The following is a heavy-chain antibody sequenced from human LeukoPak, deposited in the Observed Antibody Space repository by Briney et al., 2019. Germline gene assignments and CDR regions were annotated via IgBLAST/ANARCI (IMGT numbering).Heavy chain of an antibody. CDR1: GFTFSSYW. J-gene: IGHJ4*02. D-gene: IGHD3-10*01. CDR2: SNSDGSRT. V-gene: IGHV3-74*01. CDR3: ARDGNFYYGPGSYCDY. Sequence: GGSLRLSCAASGFTFSSYWMHWVRQAPGKGLVWVSRSNSDGSRTSYADSVKGRFTISRDNSKNTLYLQMNSLRAEDTALYYCARDGNFYYGPGSYCDYWGQGTLVTVSP.